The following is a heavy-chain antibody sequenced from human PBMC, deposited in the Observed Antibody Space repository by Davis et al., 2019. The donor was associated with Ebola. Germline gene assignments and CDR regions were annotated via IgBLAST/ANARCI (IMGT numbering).Heavy chain of an antibody. J-gene: IGHJ6*02. D-gene: IGHD6-19*01. Sequence: SVKGSCKASGGTFSSYAISWVRQAPGQGLEWMGGIIPIFGTANYAQKFQGRVTITADKSTSTAYMELSSLRSEDTAVYYCARDHSSAYYYYGMDVWGQGTTVTVSS. CDR1: GGTFSSYA. V-gene: IGHV1-69*06. CDR2: IIPIFGTA. CDR3: ARDHSSAYYYYGMDV.